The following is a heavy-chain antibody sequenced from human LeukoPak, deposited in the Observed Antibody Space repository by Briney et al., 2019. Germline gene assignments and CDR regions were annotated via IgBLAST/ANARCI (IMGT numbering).Heavy chain of an antibody. Sequence: GGSLRLSCAASGFTFSSYAMHWVRQAPGKGLEWVAVISYDGSNKYYADSVKGRFTISRDNSKNTLYLQMNSLRAEDTAVYYCAKDYSLYCSSASCYTPFDYWGQGALVTVSS. V-gene: IGHV3-30-3*01. CDR1: GFTFSSYA. CDR2: ISYDGSNK. J-gene: IGHJ4*02. CDR3: AKDYSLYCSSASCYTPFDY. D-gene: IGHD2-2*02.